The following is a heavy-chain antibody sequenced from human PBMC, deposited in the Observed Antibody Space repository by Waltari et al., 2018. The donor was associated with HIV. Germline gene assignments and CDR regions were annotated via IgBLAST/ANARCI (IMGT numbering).Heavy chain of an antibody. Sequence: DVQLVESGGGLVKPGGSLRLSCATSGFNFNKAWMHWVRQAPGKGLEWVGRIKSRPDGGTRDYAAPVRGRFTISRDDSRNTLYLQMDSLKTEDTAVYYCSTDHWWELWNDYWGQGTLVTVSS. V-gene: IGHV3-15*01. CDR3: STDHWWELWNDY. J-gene: IGHJ4*02. D-gene: IGHD3-16*01. CDR1: GFNFNKAW. CDR2: IKSRPDGGTR.